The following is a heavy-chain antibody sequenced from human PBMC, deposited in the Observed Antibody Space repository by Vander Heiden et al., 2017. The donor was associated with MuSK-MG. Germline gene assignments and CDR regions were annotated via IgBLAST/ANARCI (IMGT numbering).Heavy chain of an antibody. CDR3: AFLRYFDRFDY. J-gene: IGHJ4*02. D-gene: IGHD3-9*01. CDR1: GFTFSSYA. Sequence: EVQLLESGGGLVQPGGSLRLSCAASGFTFSSYAMSWVRQAPGKGLEGVSAISGSGGSTYYADSVKGRFTISRDKSKNTLYLQMNSLRAEDTAVYYCAFLRYFDRFDYWGQGTLVTVSS. V-gene: IGHV3-23*01. CDR2: ISGSGGST.